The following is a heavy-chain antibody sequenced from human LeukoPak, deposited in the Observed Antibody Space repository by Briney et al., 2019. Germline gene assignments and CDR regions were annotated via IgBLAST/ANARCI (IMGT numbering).Heavy chain of an antibody. CDR2: ISSRGTTI. CDR1: GFSLGDHY. J-gene: IGHJ3*02. V-gene: IGHV3-11*01. CDR3: ARSSLDYGDYIDAFDI. D-gene: IGHD4-17*01. Sequence: GGSLRLSCAASGFSLGDHYMNWIRQAPGKGLEWPSYISSRGTTIYYVESVKGRLTISRDIAKNSLFLQMDSLRVEDTAIYYCARSSLDYGDYIDAFDIWGQGTMVTVSS.